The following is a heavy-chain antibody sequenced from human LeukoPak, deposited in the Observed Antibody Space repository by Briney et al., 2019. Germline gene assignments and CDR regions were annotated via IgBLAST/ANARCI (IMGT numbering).Heavy chain of an antibody. CDR2: ISGSGGST. Sequence: GGSLRLSCAVSGFTFSMYAMAWVRQAPGKGLEWVSAISGSGGSTYYADSVKGRFTISRDNSKNTLYLQMNSLRAEDTAVYYCAKGYQVAAGTGFDYWGQGTLVTVSS. J-gene: IGHJ4*02. CDR3: AKGYQVAAGTGFDY. D-gene: IGHD6-19*01. V-gene: IGHV3-23*01. CDR1: GFTFSMYA.